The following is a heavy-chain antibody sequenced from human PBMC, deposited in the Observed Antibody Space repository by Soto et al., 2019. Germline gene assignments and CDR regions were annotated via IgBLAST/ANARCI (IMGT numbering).Heavy chain of an antibody. CDR1: GFTFSSYW. CDR2: IKQDGSEK. V-gene: IGHV3-7*05. J-gene: IGHJ6*02. CDR3: ARGPFRFQLASGMDV. D-gene: IGHD6-6*01. Sequence: PGGSLRLSCAASGFTFSSYWMSWVRQAPGKGLEWVANIKQDGSEKYYVDSVKGRFTISRDNAKNSLYLQMNSLRAEDTAVYYCARGPFRFQLASGMDVWGQGTTVTVSS.